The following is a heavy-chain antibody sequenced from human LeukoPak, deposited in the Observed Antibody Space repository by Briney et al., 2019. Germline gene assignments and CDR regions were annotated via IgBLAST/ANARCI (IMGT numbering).Heavy chain of an antibody. V-gene: IGHV4-39*07. D-gene: IGHD1-14*01. CDR3: AIRHLPRNKPSCFDP. Sequence: ETLSLTCTVSGGSISSSSYYWGWIRQPPGKGLEWIGSIYYSGSTYYNPSLKSRVTISVDTSKNQFSLNLSSVTAADTAVYYCAIRHLPRNKPSCFDPWGQGTLVTVSS. CDR2: IYYSGST. J-gene: IGHJ5*02. CDR1: GGSISSSSYY.